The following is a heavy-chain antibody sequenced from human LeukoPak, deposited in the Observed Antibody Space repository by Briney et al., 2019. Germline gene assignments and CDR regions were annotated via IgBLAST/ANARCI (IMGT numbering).Heavy chain of an antibody. V-gene: IGHV3-30*01. J-gene: IGHJ4*02. D-gene: IGHD3-10*01. Sequence: GGSLRLSCTASGFTFSSYAMHWVRQAPGKGLEWVAVISYDGSNKYYADSVKGRFTISRDNSKNTLYLQMNSLRAEDTAVYYCAGEGQIAGGYYFDYCGQGTLVTVSS. CDR2: ISYDGSNK. CDR1: GFTFSSYA. CDR3: AGEGQIAGGYYFDY.